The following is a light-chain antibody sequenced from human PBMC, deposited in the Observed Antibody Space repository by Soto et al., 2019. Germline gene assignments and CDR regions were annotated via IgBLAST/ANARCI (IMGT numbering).Light chain of an antibody. J-gene: IGLJ2*01. V-gene: IGLV6-57*04. CDR1: SGSIASNY. CDR3: QSFDSSNAVL. Sequence: NFMLTQPHSVSASPGKTVTISCTHTSGSIASNYVQWYQQRPGSAPTTVIYDDDQRPSGVPDRFSAAIDASSDSASLTISGLKTEDEAVYYCQSFDSSNAVLFGGGTKLTVL. CDR2: DDD.